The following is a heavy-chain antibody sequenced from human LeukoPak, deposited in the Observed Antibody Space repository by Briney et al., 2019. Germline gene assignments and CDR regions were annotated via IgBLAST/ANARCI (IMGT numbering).Heavy chain of an antibody. CDR1: GGSFSGYF. Sequence: SETLSLTCALSGGSFSGYFCSWIRQPPGKELEWIGEITDTGIPNYNPSLKSRVTISVDTSKNQFSLKLTSVTAADAAVYYCASERRSGGYYSGRNNAFDVWGQRTVVTVS. J-gene: IGHJ3*01. V-gene: IGHV4-34*01. CDR3: ASERRSGGYYSGRNNAFDV. D-gene: IGHD3-22*01. CDR2: ITDTGIP.